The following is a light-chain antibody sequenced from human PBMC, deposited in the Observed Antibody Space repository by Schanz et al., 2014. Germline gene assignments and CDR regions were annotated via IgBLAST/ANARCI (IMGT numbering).Light chain of an antibody. CDR3: QQYGGSPLT. V-gene: IGKV3-11*01. CDR2: DAS. Sequence: EIVLTQSPATLSLSPGERATLSCRASQSVSSYLAWYQQKPGQAPRLLIYDASNRATGIPARFSGSGSGTDFTLTISGLEPEDFAVYYCQQYGGSPLTFGGGTKVEIK. CDR1: QSVSSY. J-gene: IGKJ4*01.